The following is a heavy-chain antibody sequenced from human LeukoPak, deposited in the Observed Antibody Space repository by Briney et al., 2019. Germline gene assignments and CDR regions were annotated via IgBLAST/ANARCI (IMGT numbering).Heavy chain of an antibody. V-gene: IGHV3-15*01. CDR2: IRSRSAGGTT. Sequence: GGSLGLSCAASGLTFNNAWMSWVRQAPGKGLEWVGRIRSRSAGGTTDYGAPVKGRFTISRDDSKNTLYLQMNSLKTEDTAVYYCSTSGGTHDYWGQGTLVTVSS. CDR1: GLTFNNAW. CDR3: STSGGTHDY. D-gene: IGHD2-15*01. J-gene: IGHJ4*02.